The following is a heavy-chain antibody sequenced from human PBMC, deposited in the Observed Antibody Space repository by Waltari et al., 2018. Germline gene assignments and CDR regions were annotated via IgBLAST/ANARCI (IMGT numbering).Heavy chain of an antibody. CDR2: ISNDGSIT. Sequence: EVQLVESGGGLVQPGGSLRLSCAASGFTFGNYWMYWVRQAPGKGLVLVSLISNDGSITSYADSVKGRFTISRDNAQNTLYLQMNSLRAEDTAVYYCASQLGVPGYWGQGTLVTVSS. CDR3: ASQLGVPGY. V-gene: IGHV3-74*01. J-gene: IGHJ4*02. CDR1: GFTFGNYW. D-gene: IGHD1-1*01.